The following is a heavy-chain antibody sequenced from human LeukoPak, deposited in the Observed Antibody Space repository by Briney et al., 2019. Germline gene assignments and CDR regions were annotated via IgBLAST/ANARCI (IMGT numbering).Heavy chain of an antibody. CDR1: GYTFTSYY. V-gene: IGHV1-46*01. CDR2: INPSGGST. J-gene: IGHJ3*02. D-gene: IGHD2-21*02. CDR3: ARDPSVAATQDCGGDCPHNAFDI. Sequence: ASVKVSCKASGYTFTSYYMHWVRQAPGQGLEWMGIINPSGGSTSYAQKFQGRVTMTRDTSTSTVYMELSSLRSEDTAVYYYARDPSVAATQDCGGDCPHNAFDIWGQGTMVTVSS.